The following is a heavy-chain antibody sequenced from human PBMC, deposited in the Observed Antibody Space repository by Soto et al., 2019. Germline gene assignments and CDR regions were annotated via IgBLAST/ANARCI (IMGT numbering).Heavy chain of an antibody. CDR1: GFTFSSYG. V-gene: IGHV3-33*01. CDR2: IWYDGSNK. CDR3: ARGWYSSSWYEALDY. D-gene: IGHD6-13*01. J-gene: IGHJ4*02. Sequence: PGGSLRLSCAASGFTFSSYGMHWVRQAPGKGLEWVAVIWYDGSNKYYADSVKGRFTISRDNSKNTLYLQMNSLRAEDTAVYYCARGWYSSSWYEALDYWGQGTLVTVSS.